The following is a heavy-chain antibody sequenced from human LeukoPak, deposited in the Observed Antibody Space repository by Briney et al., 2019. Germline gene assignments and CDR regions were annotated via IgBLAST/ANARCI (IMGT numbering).Heavy chain of an antibody. J-gene: IGHJ3*02. CDR1: GYTFTSYY. CDR2: INPSGGST. CDR3: ARRSIAARPVRWAFDI. Sequence: ASVKVSCKASGYTFTSYYMHWVRQAPGQGLERMGIINPSGGSTSYAQKFQGRVTMTRDMSTSTVYMELSSLRSEDTAVYYCARRSIAARPVRWAFDIWGQGTMVTVSS. D-gene: IGHD6-6*01. V-gene: IGHV1-46*01.